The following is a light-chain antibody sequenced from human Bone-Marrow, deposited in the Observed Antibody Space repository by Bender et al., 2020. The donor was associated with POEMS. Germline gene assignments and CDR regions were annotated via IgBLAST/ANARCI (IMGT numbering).Light chain of an antibody. CDR1: SSDVGTYNL. CDR3: ISYTSSSTLSV. Sequence: QSALTQPASVSGSPGQSITISCTGASSDVGTYNLVSWYQQHPGEAPKLIIYAVTERPSGVSNRFSGSKSGNTASLTISGLQAEDEADYYCISYTSSSTLSVFGGGTKLTVL. V-gene: IGLV2-14*02. J-gene: IGLJ3*02. CDR2: AVT.